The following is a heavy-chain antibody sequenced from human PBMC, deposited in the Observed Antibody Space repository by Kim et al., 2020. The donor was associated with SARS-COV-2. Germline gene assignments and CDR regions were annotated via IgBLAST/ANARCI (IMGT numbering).Heavy chain of an antibody. CDR2: IYYSGST. CDR1: GGSISSSSYY. J-gene: IGHJ4*02. Sequence: SETLSLTCTVSGGSISSSSYYWGWIRQPPGKGLEWIGSIYYSGSTYYNPSLKSRVTISVDTSKNQFSLKLSSVTAADTAVYYCARQIRQQLALEIFDYWGQGTLVTVSS. CDR3: ARQIRQQLALEIFDY. D-gene: IGHD6-13*01. V-gene: IGHV4-39*01.